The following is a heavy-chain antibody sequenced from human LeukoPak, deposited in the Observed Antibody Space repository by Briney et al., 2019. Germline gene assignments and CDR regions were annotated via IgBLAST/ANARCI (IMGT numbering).Heavy chain of an antibody. CDR3: ARAGYCSSTSCLYFDY. CDR2: IYTSGST. CDR1: GGSISSYY. V-gene: IGHV4-4*07. J-gene: IGHJ4*02. Sequence: SETLSLTCTVSGGSISSYYWSWIRQPARKGLEWIGRIYTSGSTNYNPSLKSRVTMSVDTSKNQFSLKLSSVTAADTAVYYCARAGYCSSTSCLYFDYWGQGTLVTVSS. D-gene: IGHD2-2*01.